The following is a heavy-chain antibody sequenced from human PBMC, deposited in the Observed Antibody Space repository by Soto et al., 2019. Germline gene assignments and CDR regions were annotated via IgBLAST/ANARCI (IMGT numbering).Heavy chain of an antibody. D-gene: IGHD6-6*01. Sequence: LXLFCAASVFTFSSNYMNWVRQAPGKGLEWVSIIYSDGTTSYADSVKGRFTISRDNFKNTLHLQMNSLRAEDTAVYYCAILSNWGQGTLVTVSS. CDR1: VFTFSSNY. CDR2: IYSDGTT. CDR3: AILSN. V-gene: IGHV3-53*01. J-gene: IGHJ4*02.